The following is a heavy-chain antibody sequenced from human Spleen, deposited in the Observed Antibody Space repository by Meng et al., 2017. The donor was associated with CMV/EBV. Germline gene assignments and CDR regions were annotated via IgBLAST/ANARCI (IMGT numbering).Heavy chain of an antibody. V-gene: IGHV1-69*10. D-gene: IGHD6-13*01. CDR3: ATGNYSSTPYFDY. CDR2: IISILGIR. CDR1: GYTFINYG. Sequence: SVKVSCKASGYTFINYGISWVRQAPGQGLEWMGGIISILGIRNYAQKFQGRVTFTADRSTSTAYMELSSLRSEDTAVYYCATGNYSSTPYFDYWGQGTLVTVSS. J-gene: IGHJ4*02.